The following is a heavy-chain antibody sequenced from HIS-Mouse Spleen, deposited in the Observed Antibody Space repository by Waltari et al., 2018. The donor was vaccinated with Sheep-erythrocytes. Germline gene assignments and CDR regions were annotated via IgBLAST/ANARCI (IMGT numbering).Heavy chain of an antibody. V-gene: IGHV3-21*01. Sequence: EVQLVESGGGLVKPGGSLRPSCAASGFTFRSYSMNWVRQAPGKGLEWVSSISSSSSYIYYADSVKGRFTISRDNAKNSLYLQMNSLRAEDTAVYYCARDRSNYFDYWGQGTLVTVSS. CDR1: GFTFRSYS. D-gene: IGHD3-10*01. J-gene: IGHJ4*02. CDR2: ISSSSSYI. CDR3: ARDRSNYFDY.